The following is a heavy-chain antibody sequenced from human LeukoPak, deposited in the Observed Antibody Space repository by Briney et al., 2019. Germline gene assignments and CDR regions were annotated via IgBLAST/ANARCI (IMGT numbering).Heavy chain of an antibody. CDR3: AKRVFAAAQHYFFDY. CDR1: GFTFSSSA. CDR2: VISICGST. J-gene: IGHJ4*02. D-gene: IGHD2-15*01. Sequence: GGPLRLSCAASGFTFSSSAMSWVRQAPGKGVEWVSAVISICGSTFYAHSVNGRFTISRDNSKNTLFLQMNSLRAEDTAIYYCAKRVFAAAQHYFFDYWGPGTLVTVSS. V-gene: IGHV3-23*01.